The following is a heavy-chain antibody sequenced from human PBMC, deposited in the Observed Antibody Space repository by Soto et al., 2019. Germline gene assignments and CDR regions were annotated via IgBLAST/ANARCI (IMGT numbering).Heavy chain of an antibody. CDR1: GFTFSSYA. D-gene: IGHD6-6*01. CDR3: ATPSIRHSSSPHYYYGMDV. CDR2: ISGSGGST. J-gene: IGHJ6*02. Sequence: GGSLRLSCAASGFTFSSYAMSWVRQAPGKGLEWVSAISGSGGSTYYADSVKGRFTISRDNSKNTLYLQMNSLRAEDTAVYYGATPSIRHSSSPHYYYGMDVWGQGTTVTVSS. V-gene: IGHV3-23*01.